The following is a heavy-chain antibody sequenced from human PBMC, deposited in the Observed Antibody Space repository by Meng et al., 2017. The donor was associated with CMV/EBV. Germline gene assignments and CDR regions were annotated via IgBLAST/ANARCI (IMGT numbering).Heavy chain of an antibody. CDR2: IRYDGSNK. J-gene: IGHJ5*02. CDR1: KFTFDDYG. CDR3: AKDSVRGITIFGVVNLGGWFDP. D-gene: IGHD3-3*01. V-gene: IGHV3-30*02. Sequence: GGSLRLSCAASKFTFDDYGMRWVRQAPGKGLEWVAFIRYDGSNKYYADSVKGRFTISRDNSKNTPYLQMNSLRAEDTAVYYCAKDSVRGITIFGVVNLGGWFDPWGQGTLVTVSS.